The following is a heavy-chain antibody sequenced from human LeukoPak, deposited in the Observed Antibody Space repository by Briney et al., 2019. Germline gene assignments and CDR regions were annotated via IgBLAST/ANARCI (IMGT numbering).Heavy chain of an antibody. J-gene: IGHJ3*02. D-gene: IGHD6-13*01. CDR2: ISYDGSNK. CDR1: GFTFSSYG. CDR3: ARDRNSFGIASSSWSHDAFDI. V-gene: IGHV3-30*03. Sequence: GGSLRLSCAASGFTFSSYGMHWVRQAPGKGLEWVAVISYDGSNKYYADSVKGRFTISRDNSKNTLYLQMNSLRAEDTAVYYCARDRNSFGIASSSWSHDAFDIWGQGTMVTVSS.